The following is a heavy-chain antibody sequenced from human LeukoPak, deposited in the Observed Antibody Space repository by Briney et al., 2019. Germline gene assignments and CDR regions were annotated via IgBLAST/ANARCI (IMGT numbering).Heavy chain of an antibody. D-gene: IGHD3-10*01. CDR1: GFTFSSYA. Sequence: GGSLRLSCAASGFTFSSYAMSWVRQAPGKGLEWVSAISGSGGSTYYADSVKGRFTISRDNSKNTLYLQMNSLRAEDTAVYYCAKELCYGSGSYYNRGYYFDYWGQGTLVTVSS. J-gene: IGHJ4*02. CDR2: ISGSGGST. CDR3: AKELCYGSGSYYNRGYYFDY. V-gene: IGHV3-23*01.